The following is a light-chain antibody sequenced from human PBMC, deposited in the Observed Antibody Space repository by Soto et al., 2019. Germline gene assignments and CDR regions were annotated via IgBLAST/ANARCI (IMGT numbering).Light chain of an antibody. CDR3: QQYNTYPIT. CDR2: AAS. CDR1: QDINSW. J-gene: IGKJ5*01. Sequence: DIQMTQSPSSLSASVGDRVTITCRASQDINSWLAWYQQKSEKAPKSLIYAASSLHSGVPSRFSGSGSGTHFTLTISSLQPEDSATYYCQQYNTYPITFGQGTRLEIK. V-gene: IGKV1D-16*01.